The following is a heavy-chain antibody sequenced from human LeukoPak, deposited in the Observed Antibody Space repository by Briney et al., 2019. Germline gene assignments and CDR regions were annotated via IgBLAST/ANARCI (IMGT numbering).Heavy chain of an antibody. J-gene: IGHJ5*02. D-gene: IGHD6-19*01. V-gene: IGHV4-34*01. Sequence: KASETLSLTCAVYGGSFSGYYWSWIRQPPGKGLGWIGEINHSGSTNYNPSLKSRVTISVDTSKNQFSLKLSSVTAADTAVYYCARGIAVAGRSWFDPWGQGTLVTVSS. CDR2: INHSGST. CDR3: ARGIAVAGRSWFDP. CDR1: GGSFSGYY.